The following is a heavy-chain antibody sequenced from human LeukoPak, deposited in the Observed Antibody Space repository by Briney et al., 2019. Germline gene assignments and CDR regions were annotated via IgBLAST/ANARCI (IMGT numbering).Heavy chain of an antibody. CDR2: MNQDGSEK. CDR3: ARDRGPNTYHC. Sequence: GGSLRLSCAVSGFTFSRYWLGWVRHAPGKGLEGVANMNQDGSEKYYVESVKGRFIISRDNAKNSLYLQMNSVRVDDTAVYYCARDRGPNTYHCWVEGTLVSVPS. J-gene: IGHJ4*02. CDR1: GFTFSRYW. V-gene: IGHV3-7*01. D-gene: IGHD3-10*01.